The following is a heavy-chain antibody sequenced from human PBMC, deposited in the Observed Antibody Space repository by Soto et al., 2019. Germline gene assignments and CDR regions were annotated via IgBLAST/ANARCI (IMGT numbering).Heavy chain of an antibody. CDR1: GFTFSSYS. CDR3: ARGRSVIDHDEFEY. D-gene: IGHD2-21*01. J-gene: IGHJ4*02. V-gene: IGHV3-30-3*01. Sequence: QVQLVESGGGVVQPGRYLRLCCAASGFTFSSYSMPWVRQAPGKGLEWVAAMSFDGNSKYFADSVKGRFTISRDNSKNTLSLQMNSLGADDSAVYYCARGRSVIDHDEFEYWGQGTLVTVSS. CDR2: MSFDGNSK.